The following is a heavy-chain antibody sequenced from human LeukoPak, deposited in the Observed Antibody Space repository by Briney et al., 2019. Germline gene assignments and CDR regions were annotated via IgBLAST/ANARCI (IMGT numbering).Heavy chain of an antibody. Sequence: GGSLRLSCAASGFTFSGSAMHWVRQASGKGLEWVGRIRSKANSYATAYAASVKGRFAISRDDSKNTAYLQMNSLKAEDTAVYYCTRPSGRDYWGQGTLVTVSS. D-gene: IGHD1-26*01. CDR3: TRPSGRDY. V-gene: IGHV3-73*01. CDR2: IRSKANSYAT. J-gene: IGHJ4*02. CDR1: GFTFSGSA.